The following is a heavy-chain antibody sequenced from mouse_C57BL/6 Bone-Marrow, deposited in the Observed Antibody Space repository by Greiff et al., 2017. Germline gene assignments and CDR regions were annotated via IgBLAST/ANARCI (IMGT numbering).Heavy chain of an antibody. CDR2: INPVSGGT. Sequence: QVQLQQPGAELVMPGTSVKVSCKASGYAFTNYLIEWVKQRPGQGLEWIGVINPVSGGTNYNEKFKGKATLTVVKSSSTAYMQLSSLTTEASAVYFCAKSATVVAPFAYWGQGNLVPVSA. D-gene: IGHD1-1*01. V-gene: IGHV1-54*01. CDR1: GYAFTNYL. J-gene: IGHJ3*01. CDR3: AKSATVVAPFAY.